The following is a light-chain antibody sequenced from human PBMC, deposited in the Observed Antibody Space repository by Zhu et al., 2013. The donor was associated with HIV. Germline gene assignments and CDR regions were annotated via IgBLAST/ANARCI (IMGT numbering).Light chain of an antibody. CDR3: VIWHSSAWV. Sequence: APGASASLTCTLRSGINVGTYTIYWYQQKPGSPPQYLLKYKSDSNKQKASGVPSRFSGIKDTSANAGILLISGLQSEDEADYYCVIWHSSAWVFGGGTKLTVL. V-gene: IGLV5-45*01. J-gene: IGLJ3*02. CDR2: YKSDSNK. CDR1: SGINVGTYT.